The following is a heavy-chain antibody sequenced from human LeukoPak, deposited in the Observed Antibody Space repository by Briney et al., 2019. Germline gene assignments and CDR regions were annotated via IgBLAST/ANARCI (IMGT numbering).Heavy chain of an antibody. CDR1: GGSSSGYY. Sequence: SDTLSLTCAVYGGSSSGYYWSWLRQPPGKGLEWLGEINHSGSTNYNPSLKSRVTISVDTSKNQFSLKLSSVTAADTAVYYCARVQVRYDFWSGTPRGYYYYMDVWGKGTTVTVSS. D-gene: IGHD3-3*01. V-gene: IGHV4-34*01. J-gene: IGHJ6*03. CDR3: ARVQVRYDFWSGTPRGYYYYMDV. CDR2: INHSGST.